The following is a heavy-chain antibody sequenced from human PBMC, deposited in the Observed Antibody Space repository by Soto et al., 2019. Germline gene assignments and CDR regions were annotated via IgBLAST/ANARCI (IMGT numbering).Heavy chain of an antibody. V-gene: IGHV4-4*02. CDR2: ISHSGIT. CDR1: GGSITSANW. J-gene: IGHJ5*02. CDR3: ARVLRGWFDP. Sequence: PSETLSLTCAVSGGSITSANWWTWVRQPPGGGLEWIGEISHSGITNYKASLKSRVTMSVDKTKNDVSLKLTSVTAADTAVYYCARVLRGWFDPWGQGTQVPVYS.